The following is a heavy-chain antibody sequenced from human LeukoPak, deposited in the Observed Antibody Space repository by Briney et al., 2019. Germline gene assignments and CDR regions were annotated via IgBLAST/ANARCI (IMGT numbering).Heavy chain of an antibody. J-gene: IGHJ4*02. CDR1: GYTFTSYA. CDR3: ARDSFYGDFDY. V-gene: IGHV1-3*01. Sequence: ASVRVSCKASGYTFTSYAMHWVRQAPGQGLEWMGWINAGNGNTKYSQKFQGRVTITRDTSGSTAYMELSSLRSEDTAVYYCARDSFYGDFDYWGQGTLVTVSS. D-gene: IGHD2/OR15-2a*01. CDR2: INAGNGNT.